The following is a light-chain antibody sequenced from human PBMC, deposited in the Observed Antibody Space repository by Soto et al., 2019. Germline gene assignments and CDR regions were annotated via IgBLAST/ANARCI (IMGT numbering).Light chain of an antibody. Sequence: VMTQSPSTLSVSTGERATLSCRASQRVSSNVAWYQQKPGQAPRLLLYGASARATGVPARFSGSGSGTQFTLTISSLQSEDFAVYYCQHYTNRRQTFAQGTKVDIK. J-gene: IGKJ1*01. CDR2: GAS. CDR3: QHYTNRRQT. V-gene: IGKV3-15*01. CDR1: QRVSSN.